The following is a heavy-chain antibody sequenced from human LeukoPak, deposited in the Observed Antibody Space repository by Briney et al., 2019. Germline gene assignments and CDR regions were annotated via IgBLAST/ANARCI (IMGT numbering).Heavy chain of an antibody. D-gene: IGHD2-2*01. J-gene: IGHJ4*02. CDR1: GFTFSDYY. V-gene: IGHV3-11*01. Sequence: GGSLRLSCAASGFTFSDYYMSWIRQAPGKGLEWVSYISSSGSTIYYADSVKGRFTISRDNAKNSLYLQMNSLRAEDTAVYYCATRLGYCSSTSCPSNYWGQGTLVTVSS. CDR2: ISSSGSTI. CDR3: ATRLGYCSSTSCPSNY.